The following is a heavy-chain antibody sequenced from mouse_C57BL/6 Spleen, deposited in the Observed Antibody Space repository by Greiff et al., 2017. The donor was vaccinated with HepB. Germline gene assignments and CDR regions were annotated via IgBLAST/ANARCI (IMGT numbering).Heavy chain of an antibody. CDR3: ARGDYYGSSSPFDY. CDR2: IHPNSGST. Sequence: VQLQQPGAELVKPGASVKLSCKASGYTFTSYWMHWVKQRPGQGLEWIGMIHPNSGSTNYNEKFKSKATLTVDKSSSTAYMQLSSLTSEDSAVYYCARGDYYGSSSPFDYWGQGTTLTVSS. CDR1: GYTFTSYW. D-gene: IGHD1-1*01. V-gene: IGHV1-64*01. J-gene: IGHJ2*01.